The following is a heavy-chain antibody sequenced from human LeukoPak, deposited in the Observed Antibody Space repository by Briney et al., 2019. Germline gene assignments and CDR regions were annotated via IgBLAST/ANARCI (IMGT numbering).Heavy chain of an antibody. D-gene: IGHD6-19*01. CDR1: GFTFDDYA. CDR3: ASQSIPVAGTDY. Sequence: PGGSLRLSCAASGFTFDDYAMHWVRHAPGKGLEWVSGISWNSGSIGYADSVKGRFTISRDNAKNSLYLQMNGLRAEDTAVYYCASQSIPVAGTDYWGQGTLVTVSS. CDR2: ISWNSGSI. V-gene: IGHV3-9*01. J-gene: IGHJ4*02.